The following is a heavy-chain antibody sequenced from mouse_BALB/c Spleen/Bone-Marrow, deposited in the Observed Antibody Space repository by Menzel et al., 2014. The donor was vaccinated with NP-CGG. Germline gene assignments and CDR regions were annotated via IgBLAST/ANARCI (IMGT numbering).Heavy chain of an antibody. CDR2: IYPGDGDT. J-gene: IGHJ4*01. CDR3: AREGWDEDYAMDY. V-gene: IGHV1-87*01. D-gene: IGHD4-1*01. Sequence: QVHVKQSGAELARPGASVKLSCKASGYTFTSYWMQWVKQRPGQGLEWIGAIYPGDGDTRYTQKFKGKATLTADKSSSTAYMQLSSLASEDSAVYYCAREGWDEDYAMDYWGRGTSVTVSS. CDR1: GYTFTSYW.